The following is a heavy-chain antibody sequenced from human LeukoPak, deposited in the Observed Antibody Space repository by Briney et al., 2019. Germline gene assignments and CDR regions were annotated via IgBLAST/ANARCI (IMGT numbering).Heavy chain of an antibody. V-gene: IGHV4-30-4*01. J-gene: IGHJ2*01. CDR2: IYYSGST. CDR3: ARVGEDTAMVTDWYFDL. CDR1: GGSISSGDYY. D-gene: IGHD5-18*01. Sequence: PSETLSLTCTVSGGSISSGDYYWSWIRQPPGKGLEWIGYIYYSGSTYYNPSLKSRVTISVDTSKNQFSLKLSSVTAADTAVYYCARVGEDTAMVTDWYFDLWGRGTLVTVSS.